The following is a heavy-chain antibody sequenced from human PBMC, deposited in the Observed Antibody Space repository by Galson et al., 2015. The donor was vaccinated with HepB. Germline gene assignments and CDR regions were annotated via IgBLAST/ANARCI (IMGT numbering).Heavy chain of an antibody. V-gene: IGHV1-18*04. J-gene: IGHJ4*02. CDR3: ARDVNVGPYYYDSSGYYHFDY. CDR1: GYTFTSYG. D-gene: IGHD3-22*01. CDR2: ISAYNGNT. Sequence: SVKVSCKASGYTFTSYGISWVRQAPGQGLEWMGWISAYNGNTNYAQKLQGRVTMTTDTSTSTAYMELRSLRSDDTAVYYCARDVNVGPYYYDSSGYYHFDYWGQGTLVTVSS.